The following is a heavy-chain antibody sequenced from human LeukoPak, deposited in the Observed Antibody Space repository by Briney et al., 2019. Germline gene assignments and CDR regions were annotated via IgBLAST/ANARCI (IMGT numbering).Heavy chain of an antibody. CDR3: ARAAYSCGGDCYDDAFDI. V-gene: IGHV3-21*01. J-gene: IGHJ3*02. CDR2: ISSSSSYI. D-gene: IGHD2-21*02. CDR1: GFTFDDYD. Sequence: GGSLRLSCAASGFTFDDYDMSWVRQAPGKGLEWVSSISSSSSYIYYADSVKGRFTISRDNAKNSLYLQMNSLRAEDTAVYYCARAAYSCGGDCYDDAFDIWGQGTMVTVSS.